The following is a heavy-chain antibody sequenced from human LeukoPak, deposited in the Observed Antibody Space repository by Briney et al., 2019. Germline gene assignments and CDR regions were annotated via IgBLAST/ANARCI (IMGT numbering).Heavy chain of an antibody. CDR3: ARSFASFDF. CDR1: GFAFSNYW. V-gene: IGHV3-74*01. Sequence: PGGSLRLSCAASGFAFSNYWMHWVRQAPGRGLVWVSRIISDGSTTNYADSVKGRFTISRDNAKNTLFLQMNSLRAEDTAVYYCARSFASFDFWGQGTVVTVSS. CDR2: IISDGSTT. J-gene: IGHJ3*01.